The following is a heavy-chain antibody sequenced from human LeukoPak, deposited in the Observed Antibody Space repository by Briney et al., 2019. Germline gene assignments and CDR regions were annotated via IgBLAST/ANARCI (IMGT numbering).Heavy chain of an antibody. CDR1: GFTFRNYN. J-gene: IGHJ4*02. CDR3: ARDFAREFTIDY. V-gene: IGHV3-48*01. Sequence: GGSLRLSCAASGFTFRNYNMNWVRQPPGKGLQWVSYISSSSNIIYYADSVKGRFTISRDNAKNSLFLQMNSLRAEDTAVYYCARDFAREFTIDYWGQGTLVTVSS. CDR2: ISSSSNII. D-gene: IGHD3-10*01.